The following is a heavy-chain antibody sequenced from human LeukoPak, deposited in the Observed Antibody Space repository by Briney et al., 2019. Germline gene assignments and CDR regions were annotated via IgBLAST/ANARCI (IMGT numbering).Heavy chain of an antibody. D-gene: IGHD3-3*01. Sequence: GGSLKLSCAASGFTFSGSAMHWVRQASGKGLEWVGRIRSKANSYATAYAASVKGRVTIARDDSTNTAYLQMNSLKTEDTAVYYCTRKIGYDFWSGYSVESYYFDYWGQGTLVTVSS. CDR3: TRKIGYDFWSGYSVESYYFDY. J-gene: IGHJ4*02. CDR2: IRSKANSYAT. V-gene: IGHV3-73*01. CDR1: GFTFSGSA.